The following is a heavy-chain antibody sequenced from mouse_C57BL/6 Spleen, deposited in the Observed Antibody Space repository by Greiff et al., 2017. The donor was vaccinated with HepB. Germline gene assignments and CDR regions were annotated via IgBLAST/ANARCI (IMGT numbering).Heavy chain of an antibody. Sequence: EVQLQQSGPELVKPGASVKISCKASGYSLTGYYMNWVKQSPEKSLEWIGEINPSTGGTTYNQKFKAKATLTVDKSSSTAYMQLKSLTSEDSAVYYCAIYGNYGYFDYWGQGTTLTVSS. CDR2: INPSTGGT. V-gene: IGHV1-42*01. CDR1: GYSLTGYY. J-gene: IGHJ2*01. CDR3: AIYGNYGYFDY. D-gene: IGHD2-1*01.